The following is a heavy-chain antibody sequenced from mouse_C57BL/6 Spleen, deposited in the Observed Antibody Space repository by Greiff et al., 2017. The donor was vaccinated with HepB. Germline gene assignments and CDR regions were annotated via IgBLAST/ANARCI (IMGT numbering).Heavy chain of an antibody. Sequence: EVKLMESGGGLVKPGGSLKLSCAASGFTFSDYGMHWVRQAPEKGLEWVAYISSGSSTIYYADTVKGRFTISRDNAKNTLFLQMTSLRSEDTAMYYCAAGGYYYGSSAMDYWGQGTSVTVSS. CDR2: ISSGSSTI. D-gene: IGHD1-1*01. CDR1: GFTFSDYG. CDR3: AAGGYYYGSSAMDY. J-gene: IGHJ4*01. V-gene: IGHV5-17*01.